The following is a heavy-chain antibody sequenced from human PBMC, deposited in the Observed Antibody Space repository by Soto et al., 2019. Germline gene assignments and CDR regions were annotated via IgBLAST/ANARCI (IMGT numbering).Heavy chain of an antibody. Sequence: PGGSLRLSCAASGFTFSSYAMHWVRQAPGKGLEWVAVISYDGSNKYYADSVKGRFTISRDNSKNTLYLQMNSLRAEDTAMYYCARAYSNYGMDVWGQGTTVTVSS. CDR1: GFTFSSYA. V-gene: IGHV3-30-3*01. D-gene: IGHD6-13*01. J-gene: IGHJ6*02. CDR3: ARAYSNYGMDV. CDR2: ISYDGSNK.